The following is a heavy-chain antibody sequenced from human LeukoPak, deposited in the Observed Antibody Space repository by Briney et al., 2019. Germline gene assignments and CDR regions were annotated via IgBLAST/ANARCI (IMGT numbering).Heavy chain of an antibody. V-gene: IGHV3-53*05. CDR1: GFAFSSNY. CDR3: AKVGAADYFDY. D-gene: IGHD6-13*01. CDR2: IYGGGDT. J-gene: IGHJ4*02. Sequence: GGSLRLSCAASGFAFSSNYMSWVRQAPGKGLEWVSGIYGGGDTNYADSVKGRFTISRDNAKNSLYLQMNSLRAEDTALYYCAKVGAADYFDYWGQGTLVTVSS.